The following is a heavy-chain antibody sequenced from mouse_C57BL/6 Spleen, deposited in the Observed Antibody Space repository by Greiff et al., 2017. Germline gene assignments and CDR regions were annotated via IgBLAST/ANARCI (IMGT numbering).Heavy chain of an antibody. CDR3: ERPHYYGRGNWFAY. CDR1: GFTFSSYG. V-gene: IGHV5-6*01. Sequence: EVQLVESGGDLVKPGGSLKLSCAASGFTFSSYGMSWVRQTPDKRLEWVATISSGGSYTYYPDSVKGRFTISRDNAKNTLYLQMSSLKSEDTAMYYCERPHYYGRGNWFAYWGQGTLVTVSA. J-gene: IGHJ3*01. CDR2: ISSGGSYT. D-gene: IGHD1-1*01.